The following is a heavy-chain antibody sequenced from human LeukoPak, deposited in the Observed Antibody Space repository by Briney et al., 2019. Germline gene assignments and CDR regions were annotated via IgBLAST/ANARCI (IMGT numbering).Heavy chain of an antibody. Sequence: SETLSLTCTVSGGSISSSSYYWGWIRQPPGKGLEWIGSIYYSGSTYYNPSLKSRVTISVDTSKNQFSLKLSSVTAADTAVYYCARTTYYYDSSGYWGYYMDVWGKGTTVTVSS. CDR2: IYYSGST. V-gene: IGHV4-39*07. CDR3: ARTTYYYDSSGYWGYYMDV. D-gene: IGHD3-22*01. J-gene: IGHJ6*03. CDR1: GGSISSSSYY.